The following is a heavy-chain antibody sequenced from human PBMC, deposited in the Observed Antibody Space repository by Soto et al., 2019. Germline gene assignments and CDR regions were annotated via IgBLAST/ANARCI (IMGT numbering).Heavy chain of an antibody. CDR3: AREKTPPHITIFGVHYYYYGMDV. CDR1: GFTFSSYG. D-gene: IGHD3-3*01. CDR2: IWYDGSNK. V-gene: IGHV3-33*01. Sequence: GGSLRLSCAASGFTFSSYGMHWVRQAPGKGLEWVAVIWYDGSNKYYADSVKGRFTISRDNSKNTLYLQMNSLRAEDTAVYYCAREKTPPHITIFGVHYYYYGMDVWGQGTTVTVSS. J-gene: IGHJ6*02.